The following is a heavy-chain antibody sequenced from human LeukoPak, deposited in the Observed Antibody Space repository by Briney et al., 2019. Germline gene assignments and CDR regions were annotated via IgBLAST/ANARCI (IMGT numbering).Heavy chain of an antibody. V-gene: IGHV1-69*13. CDR1: GGTFSSYA. CDR3: ASGYLYYYDSSGYLSYFDY. Sequence: SVKVSFKASGGTFSSYAISWVGQASGQGLEWMGGIISIFGTANYAQKFQGRVTITAHESTSTAYMELSSLRSEDTAVYYCASGYLYYYDSSGYLSYFDYWGQEPWSPSPQ. D-gene: IGHD3-22*01. J-gene: IGHJ4*01. CDR2: IISIFGTA.